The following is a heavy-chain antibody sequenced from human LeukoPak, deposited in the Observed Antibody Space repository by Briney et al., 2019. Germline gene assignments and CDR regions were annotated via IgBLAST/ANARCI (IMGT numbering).Heavy chain of an antibody. CDR2: IYYSGTT. CDR3: VRSKGGFYGCFDS. D-gene: IGHD4-17*01. V-gene: IGHV4-59*08. J-gene: IGHJ4*02. CDR1: GVHTVSHY. Sequence: SETQSLLRTLSGVHTVSHYRRCIRQPPGKGLEWSGYIYYSGTTNYNPPLKSRVTISVDTSKNQLSLKLSSVTAADTAVYYCVRSKGGFYGCFDSWGQGTLVTVSS.